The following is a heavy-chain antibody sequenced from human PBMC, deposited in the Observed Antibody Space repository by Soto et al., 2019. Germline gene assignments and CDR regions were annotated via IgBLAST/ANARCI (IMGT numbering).Heavy chain of an antibody. CDR3: AKDFGHYDILSGYPTFGY. V-gene: IGHV3-23*01. CDR1: GFTFSSYA. Sequence: GGSLIICCAASGFTFSSYAMSWVRQAPGEGLEWVSAVSRSGDNTYYADSVKGRFAISRDNSKNSLYLQMNSLRAEDTAVYYCAKDFGHYDILSGYPTFGYWGQGTLVTVSS. D-gene: IGHD3-9*01. CDR2: VSRSGDNT. J-gene: IGHJ4*02.